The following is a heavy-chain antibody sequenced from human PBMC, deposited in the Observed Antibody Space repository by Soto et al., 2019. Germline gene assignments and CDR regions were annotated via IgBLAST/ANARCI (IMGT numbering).Heavy chain of an antibody. V-gene: IGHV2-5*02. CDR3: ARRGEYSYDHDAFDL. CDR2: IYWDDDK. Sequence: QITLKESGPTLVKPTQTLTLTCTFSGFSLSTSGVGVGWIRQPPGKALEWLALIYWDDDKRYSPSLKSRLTIAKDTSKNQVDLTMTNMDPVDTATYYCARRGEYSYDHDAFDLWGQGTMVTVSS. J-gene: IGHJ3*01. D-gene: IGHD5-18*01. CDR1: GFSLSTSGVG.